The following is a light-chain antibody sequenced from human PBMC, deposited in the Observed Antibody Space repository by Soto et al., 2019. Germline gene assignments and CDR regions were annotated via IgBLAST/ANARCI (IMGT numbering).Light chain of an antibody. V-gene: IGKV3-20*01. Sequence: EIVLTQSPGTLSLSPGERAILSCRASQSVSSSYLAWYLQKPGQAPRLLIYGASSRATGIQARFSGSGSRTDFTLTISRLEPEDFAVYYCQQYGSSRTFGQWTKVEIK. CDR3: QQYGSSRT. J-gene: IGKJ1*01. CDR2: GAS. CDR1: QSVSSSY.